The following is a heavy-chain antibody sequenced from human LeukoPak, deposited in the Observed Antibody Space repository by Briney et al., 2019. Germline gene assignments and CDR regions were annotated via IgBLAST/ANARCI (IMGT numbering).Heavy chain of an antibody. CDR2: IYSGGST. CDR3: ASISSGTIDDY. J-gene: IGHJ4*02. V-gene: IGHV3-53*01. Sequence: PGGSLRLSCAVSGFTVSSNYMSWVRQAPGKGLEWVSVIYSGGSTYYADSVKGRFTISRDNSKNTLYLQMNSLRAEDTAVYYCASISSGTIDDYWGQGTLVTVSS. CDR1: GFTVSSNY. D-gene: IGHD6-19*01.